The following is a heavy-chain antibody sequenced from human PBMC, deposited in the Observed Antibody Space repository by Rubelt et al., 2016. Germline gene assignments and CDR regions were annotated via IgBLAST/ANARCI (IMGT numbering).Heavy chain of an antibody. J-gene: IGHJ4*02. CDR2: IYSGGST. Sequence: GKGLEWVSVIYSGGSTYYADSVKGRFTISRDNSKNTLYLQMNSLRAEDTAVYYCAREAILNLDPYLDYWGQGTLVTVSS. D-gene: IGHD3-3*01. V-gene: IGHV3-53*01. CDR3: AREAILNLDPYLDY.